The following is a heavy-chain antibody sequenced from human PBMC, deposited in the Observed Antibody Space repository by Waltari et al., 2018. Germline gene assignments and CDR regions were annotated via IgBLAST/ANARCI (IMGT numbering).Heavy chain of an antibody. D-gene: IGHD2-15*01. J-gene: IGHJ4*02. CDR3: ATVGEGTSGYFHY. V-gene: IGHV3-53*02. Sequence: EVQLIETGGGLIQPGGSLRLSCAACGCTVGNSHMSWVRQAPGKGLEWVSDIFGDVRTSYAEAVRGRFTISTTTSKNTLYLQMSSLTFTDTATYYCATVGEGTSGYFHYWGQGTLVTVSS. CDR2: IFGDVRT. CDR1: GCTVGNSH.